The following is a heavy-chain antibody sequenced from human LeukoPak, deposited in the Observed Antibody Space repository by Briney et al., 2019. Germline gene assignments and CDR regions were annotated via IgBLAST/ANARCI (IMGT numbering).Heavy chain of an antibody. Sequence: GRSLRLSCAASGFTFSSYAMHWVRQAPGKGLEWVAVISYDGSNKYYADSVKGRSTISRDNSKYTLYLQMNSLRAEDTAVYYCARVKGGGGFDYWGQGTLVTVSS. CDR2: ISYDGSNK. J-gene: IGHJ4*02. V-gene: IGHV3-30*04. CDR3: ARVKGGGGFDY. CDR1: GFTFSSYA. D-gene: IGHD2-15*01.